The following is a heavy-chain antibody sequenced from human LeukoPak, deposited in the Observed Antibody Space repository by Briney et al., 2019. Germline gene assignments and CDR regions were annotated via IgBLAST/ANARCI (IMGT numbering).Heavy chain of an antibody. D-gene: IGHD4-17*01. CDR3: ARTRGYGDFYFDY. J-gene: IGHJ4*02. CDR1: GYTFTGYY. Sequence: ASVKVSCTASGYTFTGYYMHGVRQAPGQRGEWRGWINPNSGGTNYAQKFQGRVTMTRDTSISTAYMELSRLRSDDTAVYYCARTRGYGDFYFDYWGQGTLVTVSS. V-gene: IGHV1-2*02. CDR2: INPNSGGT.